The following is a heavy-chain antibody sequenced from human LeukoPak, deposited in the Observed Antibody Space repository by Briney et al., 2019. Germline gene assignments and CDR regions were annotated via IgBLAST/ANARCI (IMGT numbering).Heavy chain of an antibody. V-gene: IGHV7-4-1*02. CDR1: GYTFTSYA. Sequence: GASVKVSCKASGYTFTSYAMHWVRQAPGQGLEWMGWINTNTGNPAYAQGFTGRFVFSLDTSVSTAYLQISSLKAEDTAVYYCARSNPGAPLDYWGQGTLVTVSS. CDR2: INTNTGNP. J-gene: IGHJ4*02. CDR3: ARSNPGAPLDY. D-gene: IGHD1-26*01.